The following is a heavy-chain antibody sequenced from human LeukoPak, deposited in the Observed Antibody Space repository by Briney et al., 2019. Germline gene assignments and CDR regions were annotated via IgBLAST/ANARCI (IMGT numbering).Heavy chain of an antibody. CDR1: GFTFSSYE. Sequence: GGSLRLSCAASGFTFSSYEMNWVRQAPGKGLEWVSYIISSSRTIHYADSVKGRFTISRDNAKNSLYLQMNSLRDEDTAVYYCARPNTRGEYGMDVWGQGTTVTVSS. CDR3: ARPNTRGEYGMDV. J-gene: IGHJ6*01. D-gene: IGHD2-21*01. CDR2: IISSSRTI. V-gene: IGHV3-48*03.